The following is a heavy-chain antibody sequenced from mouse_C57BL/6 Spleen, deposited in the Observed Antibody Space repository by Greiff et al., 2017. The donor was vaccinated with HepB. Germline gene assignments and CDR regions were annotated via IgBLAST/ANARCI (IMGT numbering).Heavy chain of an antibody. CDR3: ARQDDYDFYAMDY. D-gene: IGHD2-4*01. V-gene: IGHV5-6*01. Sequence: VQLKESGGDLVKPGGSLKLSCAASGFTFSSYGMSWVRQTPDKRLEWVATISSGGSYTYYPDSVKGRFTISRDNAKNTLYLQMSSLKSEDTAMYYCARQDDYDFYAMDYWGQGTSVTVSS. CDR2: ISSGGSYT. CDR1: GFTFSSYG. J-gene: IGHJ4*01.